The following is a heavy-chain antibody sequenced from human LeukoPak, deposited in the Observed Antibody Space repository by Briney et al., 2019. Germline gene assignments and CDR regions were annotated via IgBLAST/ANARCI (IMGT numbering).Heavy chain of an antibody. D-gene: IGHD3-22*01. CDR2: ISGSGGST. J-gene: IGHJ4*02. Sequence: GGSLRLSCAASGFTVSSNYMSWVRQAPGKGLEWVSAISGSGGSTYYADSVKGRFTISRDNSKNTLYLQMNSLRAEDTAVYYCAKDHYYDSSGYWRRPFDYWGQGTLVTVSS. CDR3: AKDHYYDSSGYWRRPFDY. V-gene: IGHV3-23*01. CDR1: GFTVSSNY.